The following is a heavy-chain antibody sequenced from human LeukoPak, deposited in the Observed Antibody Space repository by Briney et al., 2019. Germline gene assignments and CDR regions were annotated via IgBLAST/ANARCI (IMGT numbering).Heavy chain of an antibody. CDR2: IKQDVSEK. CDR3: ARDLYDFWSGSLDAFDI. Sequence: GRSLRLSCAASGFTFSIYWMSWVRQAPGKGLEWVANIKQDVSEKYYVDSVKGRFTISRDNAKNSLYLQMNSLRAEDTAVYYCARDLYDFWSGSLDAFDIWGQGTMVTVSS. CDR1: GFTFSIYW. J-gene: IGHJ3*02. V-gene: IGHV3-7*01. D-gene: IGHD3-3*01.